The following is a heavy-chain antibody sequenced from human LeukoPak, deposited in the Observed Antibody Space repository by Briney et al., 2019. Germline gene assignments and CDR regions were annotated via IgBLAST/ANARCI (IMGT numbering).Heavy chain of an antibody. D-gene: IGHD3-16*01. J-gene: IGHJ5*02. Sequence: SETLSLTCAVHGGSFSGYYWSWIRQPPGKGLEWIGEINHSGSTNYNPSLKSRVTISVDTSKNQFSLKLSSVTAADTAVYYCARGGVDYDYVWGTIGGENWFDPWGQGTLVTVSS. V-gene: IGHV4-34*01. CDR1: GGSFSGYY. CDR2: INHSGST. CDR3: ARGGVDYDYVWGTIGGENWFDP.